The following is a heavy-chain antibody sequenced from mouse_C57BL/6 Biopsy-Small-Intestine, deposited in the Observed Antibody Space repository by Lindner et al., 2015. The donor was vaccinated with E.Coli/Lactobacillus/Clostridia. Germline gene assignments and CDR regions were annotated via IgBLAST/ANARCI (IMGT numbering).Heavy chain of an antibody. CDR1: GYPFSSSW. Sequence: VQLQESGPELVKPGASVKISCKASGYPFSSSWMNWVKQRPGKGFEWIGRIYPGDGDTNYNGKFKGKATLTADKSSSTAYMQLSSLTSEDSAVYFCTRSNYVWFAYWGQGTLVTVSA. CDR2: IYPGDGDT. J-gene: IGHJ3*01. D-gene: IGHD2-5*01. V-gene: IGHV1-82*01. CDR3: TRSNYVWFAY.